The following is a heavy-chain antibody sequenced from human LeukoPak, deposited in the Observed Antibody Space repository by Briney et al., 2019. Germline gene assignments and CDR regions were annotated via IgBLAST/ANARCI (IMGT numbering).Heavy chain of an antibody. D-gene: IGHD1-26*01. CDR1: GGTFSSYA. J-gene: IGHJ5*02. Sequence: SVTVSCKASGGTFSSYAISWVRQAPGQGLEWMGGIIPIFGTANYAQKFQGRVTMTTDTSTSTAYMELRSLRSEDTAVYYCANGSYPEGWFGPWGQGTLVTVSS. CDR3: ANGSYPEGWFGP. CDR2: IIPIFGTA. V-gene: IGHV1-69*05.